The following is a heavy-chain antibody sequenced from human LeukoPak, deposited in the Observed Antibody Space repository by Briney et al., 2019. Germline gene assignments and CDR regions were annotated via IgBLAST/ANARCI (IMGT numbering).Heavy chain of an antibody. D-gene: IGHD6-13*01. CDR2: ISTSVGTT. Sequence: PGGSLRLSCAASGFTFSSYSMTWVRQAPGKGLEWVSTISTSVGTTYYADSVKGRFTISRDNSKNTVYLQMNSLRAEDTAVYYCAKDVGRSSSSWYGVSRPLYGMDVWGQGTTVTVSS. CDR3: AKDVGRSSSSWYGVSRPLYGMDV. V-gene: IGHV3-23*01. CDR1: GFTFSSYS. J-gene: IGHJ6*02.